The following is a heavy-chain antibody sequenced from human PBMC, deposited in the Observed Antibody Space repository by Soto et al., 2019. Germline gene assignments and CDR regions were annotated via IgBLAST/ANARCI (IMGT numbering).Heavy chain of an antibody. V-gene: IGHV1-69*01. Sequence: QVQLVQSGAEVKKTGSSVRVSCKASVGTFSSYRLNWLRQSPGHGLEWVVGIVPICSAAEDAQGFQGRVTIPADETTRMSYMDLRSLKSQDTAGYYCVRDSGAKRRSGWGQGPLVTVSS. CDR1: VGTFSSYR. CDR3: VRDSGAKRRSG. CDR2: IVPICSAA. D-gene: IGHD6-25*01. J-gene: IGHJ4*02.